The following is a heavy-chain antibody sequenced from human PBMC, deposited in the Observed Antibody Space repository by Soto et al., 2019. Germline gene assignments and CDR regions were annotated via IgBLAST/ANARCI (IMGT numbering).Heavy chain of an antibody. CDR1: GFTFSSYG. V-gene: IGHV3-30*18. Sequence: QVQLVESGGGVVQPGRSLRLSCAASGFTFSSYGMHWVRQAPGKGLEWVAVISYDGSNKYYADSVKGRFTISRDNSKNTLYLQMNSLRAEDTAVYYCAKDRDVLLWFGELLTGYYGMDVW. CDR2: ISYDGSNK. J-gene: IGHJ6*01. CDR3: AKDRDVLLWFGELLTGYYGMDV. D-gene: IGHD3-10*01.